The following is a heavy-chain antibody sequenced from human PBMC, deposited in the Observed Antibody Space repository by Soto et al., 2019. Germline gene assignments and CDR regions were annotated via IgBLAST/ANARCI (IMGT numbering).Heavy chain of an antibody. J-gene: IGHJ4*02. CDR1: GFTFSSYA. V-gene: IGHV3-64D*06. Sequence: GGSLRLSCSASGFTFSSYAMHWVRQAPGKGLEYVSSISTNGGSTHYADSVKGRFTISRDNSKNTQYLQMSSLRADDTAVYYCVKGEYYYDSSGYYPFDYWGQGTLVTVPQ. CDR2: ISTNGGST. D-gene: IGHD3-22*01. CDR3: VKGEYYYDSSGYYPFDY.